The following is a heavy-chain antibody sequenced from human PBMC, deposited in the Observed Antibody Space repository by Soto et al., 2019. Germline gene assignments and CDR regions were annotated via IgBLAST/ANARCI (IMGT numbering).Heavy chain of an antibody. D-gene: IGHD3-3*01. J-gene: IGHJ3*02. CDR1: GFTFSDYY. V-gene: IGHV3-11*01. Sequence: PGGSLRLSCAASGFTFSDYYMSWIRQAPGKGLEWVSYISSSGSTIYYADSVKGRFTISRDNAKNSLYLQMNSLRAEDTAVYYCARTTIFGVVTLNDAFDIWGQGTMVTVSS. CDR2: ISSSGSTI. CDR3: ARTTIFGVVTLNDAFDI.